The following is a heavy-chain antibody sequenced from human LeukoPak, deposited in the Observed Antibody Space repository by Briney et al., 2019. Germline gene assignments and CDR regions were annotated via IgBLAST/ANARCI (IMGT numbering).Heavy chain of an antibody. Sequence: SETLSLTCTVSGGSISSGDYYWSWIRQPPGKGLEWIGYIYYSGSTYYNPSLKSRVTISVDTSKNQFSLKLSSVTAADTAVYYCARVLYGYGSLAWFDPWGQGTLVTVSS. CDR1: GGSISSGDYY. CDR3: ARVLYGYGSLAWFDP. CDR2: IYYSGST. J-gene: IGHJ5*02. V-gene: IGHV4-30-4*01. D-gene: IGHD5-18*01.